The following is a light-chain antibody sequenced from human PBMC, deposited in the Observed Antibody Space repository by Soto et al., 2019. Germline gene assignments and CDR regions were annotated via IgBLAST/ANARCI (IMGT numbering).Light chain of an antibody. CDR3: QQNSKPPYT. CDR2: GAS. CDR1: QNIGSN. V-gene: IGKV1-39*01. Sequence: DIQMTQSPSSLSASVGGRVTITWRSSQNIGSNVNWYQQKKGKAPNLLIHGASTLQGEVPPRFSGSGVWTDFDLTISSLEPDDFATYYCQQNSKPPYTFGRGTTLEIK. J-gene: IGKJ2*01.